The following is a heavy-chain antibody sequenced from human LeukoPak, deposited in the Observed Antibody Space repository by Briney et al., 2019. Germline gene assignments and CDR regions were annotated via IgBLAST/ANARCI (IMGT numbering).Heavy chain of an antibody. D-gene: IGHD5-18*01. CDR2: MYHSGTT. CDR1: GGSMNTYY. CDR3: ARERDYGYSYGFVLDS. Sequence: KASETLSLTCTVSGGSMNTYYWTWLRQPAGKGLEWLGRMYHSGTTNYNSPLYNPSLSSRVTMSVDGAKNQFSLRPKSVTTADTAIYFCARERDYGYSYGFVLDSWGQGSLVTVSS. J-gene: IGHJ4*02. V-gene: IGHV4-4*07.